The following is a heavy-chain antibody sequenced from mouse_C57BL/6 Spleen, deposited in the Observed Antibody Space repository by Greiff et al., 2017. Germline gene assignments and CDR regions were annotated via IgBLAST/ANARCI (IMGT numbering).Heavy chain of an antibody. CDR3: TFYDYNRFAY. CDR2: IDPENGDT. J-gene: IGHJ3*01. V-gene: IGHV14-4*01. CDR1: GFNINDDY. D-gene: IGHD2-4*01. Sequence: EVQLQQSGAELVRPGASVKLSCTASGFNINDDYMHWVKQRPEQGLEWIGWIDPENGDTEYASKFQGKATITADTSSNTAYLQLSSLTSEDTAVYYCTFYDYNRFAYWGQGTLVTVSA.